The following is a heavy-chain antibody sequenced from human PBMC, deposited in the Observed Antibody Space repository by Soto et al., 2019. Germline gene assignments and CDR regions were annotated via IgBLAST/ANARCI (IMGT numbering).Heavy chain of an antibody. V-gene: IGHV4-59*01. D-gene: IGHD3-16*01. Sequence: SETLSLTCNVSGGSISNYHWTWVRQSPEKGLEWIGYMYHNGNINYNPSLKSRVTISIDTSKNQFSLTLKSVTAADTAVYYCASGGNWFDPWGQGVLVTVSS. CDR2: MYHNGNI. CDR3: ASGGNWFDP. J-gene: IGHJ5*02. CDR1: GGSISNYH.